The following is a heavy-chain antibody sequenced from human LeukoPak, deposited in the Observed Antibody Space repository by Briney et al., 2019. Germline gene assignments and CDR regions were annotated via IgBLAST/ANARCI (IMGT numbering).Heavy chain of an antibody. D-gene: IGHD3-9*01. Sequence: AASVKVSCKASGYTFTGDYMHCVRQAPGQGGEWRGWINPNSGGTNYAQKFQGRVTMTRDTSISTAYMELSRLRSDDTAVYYCARDENRYYDILTGYQDYWGQGTLVTVSS. V-gene: IGHV1-2*02. J-gene: IGHJ4*02. CDR2: INPNSGGT. CDR3: ARDENRYYDILTGYQDY. CDR1: GYTFTGDY.